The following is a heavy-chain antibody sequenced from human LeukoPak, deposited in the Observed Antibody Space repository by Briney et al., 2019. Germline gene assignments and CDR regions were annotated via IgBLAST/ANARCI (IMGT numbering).Heavy chain of an antibody. J-gene: IGHJ3*02. V-gene: IGHV4-39*01. Sequence: SETLSLTCTVSGGSISNSSYYWDWIRQPPGKGLEWIGSIYYSGSTYYNPALKSRVTISVDTSKNQFSLKLSSVTAADTAVYYCARPTGRGAFDIWGQGTMVTVSS. CDR3: ARPTGRGAFDI. CDR2: IYYSGST. D-gene: IGHD2-8*02. CDR1: GGSISNSSYY.